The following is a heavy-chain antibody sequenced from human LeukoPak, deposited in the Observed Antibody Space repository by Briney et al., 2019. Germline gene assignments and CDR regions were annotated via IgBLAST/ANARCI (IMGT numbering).Heavy chain of an antibody. D-gene: IGHD5-12*01. CDR2: ISSSSSYI. Sequence: GGSLRLSCAASGFTFSSYSMNWVRQAPGKGLEWVSSISSSSSYIYYADSVKGRFTISRDNAKNSLYLQMNSLRAEETAVHYCARRGYSGYDFDYWGQGTLVTVSS. J-gene: IGHJ4*02. CDR1: GFTFSSYS. V-gene: IGHV3-21*01. CDR3: ARRGYSGYDFDY.